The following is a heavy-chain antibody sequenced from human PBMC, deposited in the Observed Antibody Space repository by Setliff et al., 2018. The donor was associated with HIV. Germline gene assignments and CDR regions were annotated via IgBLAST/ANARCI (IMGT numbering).Heavy chain of an antibody. V-gene: IGHV3-43D*04. Sequence: GGSLRLSCAASGFTFDDYAMHWVRQAPGKGLEWVSLISWDGGSTYYTDSVKGRFTISRDNSNNSLYLQMNSLRAEDTAVYYCARDRVVGATLDPLDLWGQGTMVTVSS. D-gene: IGHD1-26*01. CDR2: ISWDGGST. CDR1: GFTFDDYA. CDR3: ARDRVVGATLDPLDL. J-gene: IGHJ3*01.